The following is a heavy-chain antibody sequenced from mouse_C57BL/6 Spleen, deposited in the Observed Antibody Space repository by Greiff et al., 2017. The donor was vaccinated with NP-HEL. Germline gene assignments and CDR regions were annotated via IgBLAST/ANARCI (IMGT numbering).Heavy chain of an antibody. J-gene: IGHJ4*01. CDR2: ISSGSSTI. CDR3: AREDYYGSSWNAMDY. Sequence: EVQRVESGGGLVKPGGSLKLSCAASGFTFSDYGMHWVRQAPEKGLEWVAYISSGSSTIYYADTVKGRFTISRDNAKNTLFLQMTSLRSEDTAMYYCAREDYYGSSWNAMDYWGQGTSVTVSS. V-gene: IGHV5-17*01. D-gene: IGHD1-1*01. CDR1: GFTFSDYG.